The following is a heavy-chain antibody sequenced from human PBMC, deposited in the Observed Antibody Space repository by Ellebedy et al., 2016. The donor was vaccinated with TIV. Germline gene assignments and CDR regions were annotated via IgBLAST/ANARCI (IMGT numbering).Heavy chain of an antibody. D-gene: IGHD6-13*01. V-gene: IGHV4-59*08. CDR2: ISNSGFT. CDR3: ARHQKGSSWYGCWFDP. J-gene: IGHJ5*02. Sequence: MPSETLSLTCTVSGDSSNNYYWSWIRQPPGKGLEWIGDISNSGFTTYNPSLKSRVTISVDTSKNQFSLKLSSVTAAATAVYYCARHQKGSSWYGCWFDPWGQGTLVTVSS. CDR1: GDSSNNYY.